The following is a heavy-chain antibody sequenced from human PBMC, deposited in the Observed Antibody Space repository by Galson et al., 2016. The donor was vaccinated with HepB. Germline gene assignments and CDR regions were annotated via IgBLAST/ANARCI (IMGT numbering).Heavy chain of an antibody. Sequence: QSGAEVKKPGESLTISCQTSGYNFVTYWIGWVRQMPGKGLEWVGIIYPNDFDTRYGPSFQGQVTMSADQPTSTAFLYWNSLKASDTGIYYCARQAPGAYCMGATCYNLEYFDYWGQGTLVTVSS. D-gene: IGHD2-21*01. J-gene: IGHJ4*02. CDR3: ARQAPGAYCMGATCYNLEYFDY. CDR2: IYPNDFDT. V-gene: IGHV5-51*01. CDR1: GYNFVTYW.